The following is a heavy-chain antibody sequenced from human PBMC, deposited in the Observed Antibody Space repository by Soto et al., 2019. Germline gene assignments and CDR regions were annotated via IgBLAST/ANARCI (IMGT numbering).Heavy chain of an antibody. V-gene: IGHV4-39*01. CDR3: ARHSWAIVIEYFFDS. CDR1: GGSISSYY. D-gene: IGHD3-16*02. Sequence: SETLSLTCTVSGGSISSYYWGWIRQPPGKGLEWIGSIYYSGSTYYNPSLKSRVTISVDTSKNQFSLRLTSVTAADTAVYYCARHSWAIVIEYFFDSWGQGTLVTVSS. CDR2: IYYSGST. J-gene: IGHJ4*02.